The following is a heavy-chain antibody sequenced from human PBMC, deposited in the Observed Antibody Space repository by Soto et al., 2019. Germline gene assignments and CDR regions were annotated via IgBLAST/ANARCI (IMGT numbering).Heavy chain of an antibody. CDR3: ARAGESSTRYYHYYGMDV. J-gene: IGHJ6*02. V-gene: IGHV1-69*01. D-gene: IGHD2-2*01. Sequence: QVQLVQSGAEVKKPGSSVKVSCKTSGGSFSSYAITWVRQAPGQGLEWMGGIIPMFGTPKYPQKFQGRVTITAAEFMSTAYMELGSLRSEDTAVYYCARAGESSTRYYHYYGMDVWGQGTTVTVSS. CDR1: GGSFSSYA. CDR2: IIPMFGTP.